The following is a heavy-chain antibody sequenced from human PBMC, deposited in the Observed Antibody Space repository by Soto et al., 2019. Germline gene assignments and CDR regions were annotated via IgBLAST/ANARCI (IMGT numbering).Heavy chain of an antibody. D-gene: IGHD2-15*01. V-gene: IGHV3-30*03. CDR1: GFTFSSYG. CDR2: ISYDGSNK. CDR3: ARGHDELGYCSGGSCYCPDY. Sequence: GGSLRLSCAASGFTFSSYGMHWVRQAPGKGLEWVAVISYDGSNKYYADSVKGRFTISRDNSKNTLYLQMNSLRAEDTAVYYCARGHDELGYCSGGSCYCPDYWGQGTLVTVSS. J-gene: IGHJ4*02.